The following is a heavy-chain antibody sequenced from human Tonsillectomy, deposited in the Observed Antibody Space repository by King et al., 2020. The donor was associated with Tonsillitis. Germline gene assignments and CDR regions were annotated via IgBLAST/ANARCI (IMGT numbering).Heavy chain of an antibody. D-gene: IGHD4-17*01. CDR1: GFTFSRAW. J-gene: IGHJ4*02. CDR3: STDKNGPHPDY. CDR2: IKSKTNGGAT. V-gene: IGHV3-15*01. Sequence: QLVQSGGGLVQPGGSLRLSCEASGFTFSRAWMSWVRQAPGKGLEWVGRIKSKTNGGATDSAASVKDRFTISRDDSKNTLYLRVSSLTTEDTAVYYCSTDKNGPHPDYWGQGTLVTVSS.